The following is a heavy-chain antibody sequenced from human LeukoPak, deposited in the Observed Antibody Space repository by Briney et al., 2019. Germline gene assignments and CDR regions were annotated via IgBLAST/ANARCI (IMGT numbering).Heavy chain of an antibody. V-gene: IGHV3-48*01. CDR1: GFTFSSYS. J-gene: IGHJ4*02. CDR2: I. CDR3: ARDRTRDYYDSSGYSFGFDY. D-gene: IGHD3-22*01. Sequence: PGGSLRLSCAASGFTFSSYSMNWVRQAPGKGLEWVSYIMKGRFTISRDNAKNSLYLQMNSLRAEDTAVYYCARDRTRDYYDSSGYSFGFDYWGQGTLVTASS.